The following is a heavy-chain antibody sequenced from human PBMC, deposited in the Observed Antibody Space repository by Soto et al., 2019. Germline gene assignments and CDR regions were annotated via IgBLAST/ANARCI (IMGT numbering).Heavy chain of an antibody. CDR1: GFICSSYD. V-gene: IGHV3-23*01. D-gene: IGHD3-22*01. Sequence: GGSLRLSCAASGFICSSYDMSWVRQAPGKGLEWVPTILVAGSTHYEDSVKGRFTISRDTSKNTVYLQMNSLTAGDTAVYYCAKKPDYYDSSGYPRWGQGTLVTVSS. J-gene: IGHJ4*02. CDR2: ILVAGST. CDR3: AKKPDYYDSSGYPR.